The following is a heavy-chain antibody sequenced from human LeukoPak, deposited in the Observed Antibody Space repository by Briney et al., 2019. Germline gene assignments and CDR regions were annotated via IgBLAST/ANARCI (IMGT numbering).Heavy chain of an antibody. CDR2: ISWNSGSI. CDR1: GFTFDDYA. Sequence: GGSLRLSCAASGFTFDDYAMHWVRQAPGKGLEWVSGISWNSGSIGYADSVKGRFTISRDNAKNSLYLQMNSLRAEDTALYYCAKAPSGIAVAGYFDYWGQGTLVTVSS. D-gene: IGHD6-19*01. CDR3: AKAPSGIAVAGYFDY. V-gene: IGHV3-9*01. J-gene: IGHJ4*02.